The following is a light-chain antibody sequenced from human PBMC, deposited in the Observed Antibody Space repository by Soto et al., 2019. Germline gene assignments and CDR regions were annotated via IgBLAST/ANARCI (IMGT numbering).Light chain of an antibody. J-gene: IGKJ1*01. CDR1: KSIRNY. Sequence: EIHVTQSLYSLSASSGAVVTISCGASKSIRNYFNWYQQKPGKAPKVLIYTAPSFQSGVPSRFSGSGSGTEFTLTISSLQPDDFATYYCQHYNSYSEAFGQGTKV. CDR2: TAP. V-gene: IGKV1-17*01. CDR3: QHYNSYSEA.